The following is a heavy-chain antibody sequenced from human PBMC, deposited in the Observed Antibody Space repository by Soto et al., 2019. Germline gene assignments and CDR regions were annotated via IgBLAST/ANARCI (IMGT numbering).Heavy chain of an antibody. J-gene: IGHJ4*02. V-gene: IGHV3-48*02. CDR3: TKDGYPFDY. Sequence: EVQLVESGGGLVQPGGSLRLSCAASGFTFSSYSMNWVRQAPGKGLDWVSYISSSSSTIYYADSVKGRFTISRGNAKDSLYLQMNSLRNEDTAVYYCTKDGYPFDYCGQGTLVTVAS. D-gene: IGHD6-25*01. CDR1: GFTFSSYS. CDR2: ISSSSSTI.